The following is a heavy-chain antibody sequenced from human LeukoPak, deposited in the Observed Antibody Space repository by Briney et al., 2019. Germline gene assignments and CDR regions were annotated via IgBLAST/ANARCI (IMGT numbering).Heavy chain of an antibody. CDR3: ARELAGLQLNALGY. Sequence: PGGSLRLSCAGSGFTFNYFAIHWVRQAPGKGLEWVAVTSFDGTNKYYADSVRGRFAISRDNSNKTVYLQMNSLRADDTAVYYCARELAGLQLNALGYWGQGTLVTVSS. J-gene: IGHJ4*02. D-gene: IGHD4-11*01. V-gene: IGHV3-30*09. CDR2: TSFDGTNK. CDR1: GFTFNYFA.